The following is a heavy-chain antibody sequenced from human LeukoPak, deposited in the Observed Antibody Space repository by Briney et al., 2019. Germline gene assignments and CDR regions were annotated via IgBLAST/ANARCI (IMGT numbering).Heavy chain of an antibody. V-gene: IGHV3-7*01. Sequence: PGGSLRLSCAASGFTFSSYWMSWVRQAPGKGLEWVANIKQDGSDKYYVDSVKGRFAISRDNAKNSLYLQMNSLRAEDTAVYYCATDIVVVPAAISYWGQGTLVTVSS. CDR1: GFTFSSYW. D-gene: IGHD2-2*01. CDR3: ATDIVVVPAAISY. J-gene: IGHJ4*02. CDR2: IKQDGSDK.